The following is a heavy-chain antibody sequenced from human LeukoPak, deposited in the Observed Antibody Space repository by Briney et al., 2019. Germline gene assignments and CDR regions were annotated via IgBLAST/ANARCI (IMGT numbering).Heavy chain of an antibody. Sequence: SQTLSLTCTVSGGSISSGGYSWSWIRQPPGKGLEWIGYIYHSGSTYYNPSLRSRVTISVDTSKNQFSLKLSSVTAADTAVYYCARGDYYDSSGYWNYYYYYGMDVWGQGTTVTVSS. CDR3: ARGDYYDSSGYWNYYYYYGMDV. J-gene: IGHJ6*02. CDR2: IYHSGST. V-gene: IGHV4-30-2*05. D-gene: IGHD3-22*01. CDR1: GGSISSGGYS.